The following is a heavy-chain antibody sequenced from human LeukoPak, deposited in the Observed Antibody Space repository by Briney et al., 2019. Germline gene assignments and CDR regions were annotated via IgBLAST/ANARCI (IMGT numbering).Heavy chain of an antibody. CDR3: SRNGLVDFDY. J-gene: IGHJ4*02. CDR1: GFAFDDFA. CDR2: IRRRAYGGAA. V-gene: IGHV3-49*04. Sequence: GGSLRLSCTTSGFAFDDFAMSWVRQPAGKGLEWVGFIRRRAYGGAAEYAASVKGRFIISRDDSKGIAYLQMNSLKTGDIAVYYCSRNGLVDFDYWGQGSRVIVSP.